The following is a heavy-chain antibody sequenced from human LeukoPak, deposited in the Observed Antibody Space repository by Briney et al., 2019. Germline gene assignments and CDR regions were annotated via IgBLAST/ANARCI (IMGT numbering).Heavy chain of an antibody. V-gene: IGHV4-59*01. CDR1: GGSISSYY. Sequence: PSETLSLTCTVSGGSISSYYWSWIRQPPGKGLEWIGYIYYSGSTNYNPSLKSRVTISVDTSKNQFSLKLSSVTAADTAVYYCARALRNLRIAKQLGAFDIWGQGTMVTVSS. D-gene: IGHD6-13*01. CDR3: ARALRNLRIAKQLGAFDI. J-gene: IGHJ3*02. CDR2: IYYSGST.